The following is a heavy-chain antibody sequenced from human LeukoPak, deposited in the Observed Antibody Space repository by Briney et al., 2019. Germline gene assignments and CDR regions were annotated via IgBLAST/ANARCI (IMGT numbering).Heavy chain of an antibody. Sequence: ASVKVSCKASGYTFIDFVIHWVRQAPGQRLEWMGWIKAGDGYTKYSQKFQGRVTITRSTSATTAFMELSSLTSEDTAVYYCARTWSTVTGEHFQLWGQGTLVTVSS. D-gene: IGHD4-17*01. V-gene: IGHV1-3*01. CDR1: GYTFIDFV. J-gene: IGHJ1*01. CDR3: ARTWSTVTGEHFQL. CDR2: IKAGDGYT.